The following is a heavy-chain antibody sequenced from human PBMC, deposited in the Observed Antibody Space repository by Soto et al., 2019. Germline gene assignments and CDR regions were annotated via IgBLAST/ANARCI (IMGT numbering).Heavy chain of an antibody. V-gene: IGHV3-30-3*01. D-gene: IGHD3-16*01. J-gene: IGHJ6*02. CDR1: GFTFSSYA. CDR2: ISYDGSNK. Sequence: GGSLRLSCAASGFTFSSYAMHWVRQAPGKGLEWVAVISYDGSNKYYADSVKGRFTISRDNSKNTLYLQMNSLRAEDTAVYYCARWPSRDPTTFGGVSYYYGMDVWGQGTTVTVSS. CDR3: ARWPSRDPTTFGGVSYYYGMDV.